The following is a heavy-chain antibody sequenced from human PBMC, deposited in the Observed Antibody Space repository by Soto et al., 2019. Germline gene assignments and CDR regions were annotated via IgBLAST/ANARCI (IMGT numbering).Heavy chain of an antibody. Sequence: QVQLVQSGAEVKKPGASVKVSCKTSGYTFTSYGIRWVRQAPGQGLEWMGWISAYNGNTHYAQKLQGRDTMTTDTHARTAYIELSRLRSDDAAVYHCARNQMSVAGIYDHLGQGTLVTASS. CDR3: ARNQMSVAGIYDH. J-gene: IGHJ4*02. D-gene: IGHD6-19*01. V-gene: IGHV1-18*04. CDR2: ISAYNGNT. CDR1: GYTFTSYG.